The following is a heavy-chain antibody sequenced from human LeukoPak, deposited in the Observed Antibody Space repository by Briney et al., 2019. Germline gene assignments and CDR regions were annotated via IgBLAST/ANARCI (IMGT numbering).Heavy chain of an antibody. D-gene: IGHD3-10*01. V-gene: IGHV3-21*01. CDR3: ARDGYGSGSSPYYFDY. CDR1: GFTFSSYS. Sequence: GGSLRLSCAASGFTFSSYSMNWVRQAPGKGLEWVSSISSTSSYIYYADSVKGRFTISRDNAKNSLYLQMNSLRAEDTAVYYCARDGYGSGSSPYYFDYWGQGTLVTVSS. J-gene: IGHJ4*02. CDR2: ISSTSSYI.